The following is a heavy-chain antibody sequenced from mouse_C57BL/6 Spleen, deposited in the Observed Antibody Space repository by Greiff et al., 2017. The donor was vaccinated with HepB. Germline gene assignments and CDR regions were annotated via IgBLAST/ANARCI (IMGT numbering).Heavy chain of an antibody. V-gene: IGHV1-39*01. CDR1: GYSFTDYN. D-gene: IGHD2-4*01. Sequence: VQLQQSGAELMKPGASVKLSCKASGYSFTDYNMNWVKQSNGKSLEWIGVINPNYGTTSYNQKFKGKATLTVDQSSSTAYMQLNSLTSEDSAVYYCARLDDYDVSPFDYWGQGTTLTVSS. CDR3: ARLDDYDVSPFDY. CDR2: INPNYGTT. J-gene: IGHJ2*01.